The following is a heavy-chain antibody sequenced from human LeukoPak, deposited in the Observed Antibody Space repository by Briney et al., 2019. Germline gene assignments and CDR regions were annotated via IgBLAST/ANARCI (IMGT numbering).Heavy chain of an antibody. D-gene: IGHD6-19*01. CDR3: ARVRRYSSGWYAYYYMDV. V-gene: IGHV1-24*01. J-gene: IGHJ6*03. CDR1: GYTLTELS. Sequence: ASVKVSCKVSGYTLTELSMHWVRQAPGKGLEWMGGFDPEDGETIYAQKFQGRVTMTEDTSTDTAYMELSSLRSEDTAVYYCARVRRYSSGWYAYYYMDVWGKGTTVTVSS. CDR2: FDPEDGET.